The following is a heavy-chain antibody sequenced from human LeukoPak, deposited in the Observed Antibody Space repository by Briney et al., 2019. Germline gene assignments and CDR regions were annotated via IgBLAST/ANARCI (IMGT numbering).Heavy chain of an antibody. CDR2: VDVHGQGT. CDR3: ARSNYDRTTFYYHLDL. V-gene: IGHV3-74*01. Sequence: GGSLRLSCAASGFTFSSYWMHWVRQAPGKGPVWVGRVDVHGQGTAYADSVKGRFTISRDNAKTTLSLQMNRLSAEDTAVYYCARSNYDRTTFYYHLDLWGKGTLVTVSS. J-gene: IGHJ5*02. CDR1: GFTFSSYW. D-gene: IGHD2/OR15-2a*01.